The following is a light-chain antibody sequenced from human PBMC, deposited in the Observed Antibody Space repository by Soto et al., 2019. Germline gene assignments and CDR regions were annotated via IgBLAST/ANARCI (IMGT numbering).Light chain of an antibody. Sequence: DIQMTQSPSSLSASAGDSVTITCQASRDISVYLNWYQHKPGHPPKLLVFDASNLHTGVPSRFSGGGSGTHFTFTITNLQPEDVATYYCQQYDNFPPYTFGQGTKLDIK. CDR3: QQYDNFPPYT. J-gene: IGKJ2*01. V-gene: IGKV1-33*01. CDR1: RDISVY. CDR2: DAS.